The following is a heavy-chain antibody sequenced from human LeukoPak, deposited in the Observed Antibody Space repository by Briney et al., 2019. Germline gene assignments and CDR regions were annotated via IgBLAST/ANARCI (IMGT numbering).Heavy chain of an antibody. V-gene: IGHV4-39*07. CDR3: ARVRYGSGWFDP. CDR2: IYYSGST. Sequence: SETPSLTCTVSGGSISSSSYYWGWIRQPPGKGLEWIGSIYYSGSTYYNPSLKSRVTISVDKSKNQFSLKLSSVTAADTAVYYCARVRYGSGWFDPWGQGTLVTVSS. D-gene: IGHD3-10*01. J-gene: IGHJ5*02. CDR1: GGSISSSSYY.